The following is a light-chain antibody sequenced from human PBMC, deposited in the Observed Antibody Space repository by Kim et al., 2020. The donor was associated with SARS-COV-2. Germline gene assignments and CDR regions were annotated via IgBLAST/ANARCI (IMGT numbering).Light chain of an antibody. Sequence: ATVGDRVTITYRASQNINSWLAWYQQKPGKAPNHLIYKASTVESGDPSRFSGRRSETECTLTNSSLQPDDFASYYCQQYKTEPWTFGQGTKVEIK. V-gene: IGKV1-5*03. J-gene: IGKJ1*01. CDR2: KAS. CDR3: QQYKTEPWT. CDR1: QNINSW.